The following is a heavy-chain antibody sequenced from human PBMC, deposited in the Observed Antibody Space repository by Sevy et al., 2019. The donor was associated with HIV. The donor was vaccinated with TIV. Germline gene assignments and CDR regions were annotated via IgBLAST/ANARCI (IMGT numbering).Heavy chain of an antibody. CDR1: GGSFSGYY. J-gene: IGHJ4*02. V-gene: IGHV4-34*01. CDR3: ARGARGYSYGLGQWLTFDY. Sequence: SETLSLTCAVYGGSFSGYYWSWIRQPPGKGLEWIGEINHSGSTNYNPSLKSRVTISVDTSKNQFSLKLSSVTAADTAVYYCARGARGYSYGLGQWLTFDYWGQGTLVTVSS. CDR2: INHSGST. D-gene: IGHD5-18*01.